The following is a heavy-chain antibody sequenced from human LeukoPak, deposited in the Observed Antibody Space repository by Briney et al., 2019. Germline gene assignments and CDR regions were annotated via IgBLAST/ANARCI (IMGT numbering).Heavy chain of an antibody. CDR2: ISSSGSTI. Sequence: GGSLRLSCAASGFTFTSYEMNWVRQAPGKGLEWVSYISSSGSTIYYADSVKGRFTISRDDAKNSLYLQMNSLRAEDTAVYYCAELGITMIGGVWGKGTTVTISS. D-gene: IGHD3-10*02. CDR1: GFTFTSYE. CDR3: AELGITMIGGV. J-gene: IGHJ6*04. V-gene: IGHV3-48*03.